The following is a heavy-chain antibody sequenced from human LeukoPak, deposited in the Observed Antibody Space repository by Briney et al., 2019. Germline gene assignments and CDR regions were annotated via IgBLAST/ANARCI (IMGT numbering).Heavy chain of an antibody. CDR2: IIPILGIA. Sequence: GASVKVSCKASGGTFSSYAISWVRQAPGQGLEWVGRIIPILGIANYAQKFQGRVTITADKSTSTAYMELSSLRSEDTAVYYCARDAGIYSSSPIDYWGQGTLVTVSS. D-gene: IGHD6-6*01. CDR3: ARDAGIYSSSPIDY. CDR1: GGTFSSYA. V-gene: IGHV1-69*04. J-gene: IGHJ4*02.